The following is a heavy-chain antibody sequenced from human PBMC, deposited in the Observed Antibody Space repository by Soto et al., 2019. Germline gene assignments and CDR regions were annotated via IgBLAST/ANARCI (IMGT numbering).Heavy chain of an antibody. CDR2: INPNGGST. V-gene: IGHV1-46*03. J-gene: IGHJ4*02. CDR3: ARGLGSGDY. CDR1: GYTLTNFY. D-gene: IGHD6-25*01. Sequence: QVQLVQSGAEVKKPGASVKVSCKASGYTLTNFYIHWVRQAPGQGLEWMGIINPNGGSTKYAHNFQGRVTITRDTSTSTVYMGLSSLRSEDTAVYYCARGLGSGDYWGRGTLVTVSS.